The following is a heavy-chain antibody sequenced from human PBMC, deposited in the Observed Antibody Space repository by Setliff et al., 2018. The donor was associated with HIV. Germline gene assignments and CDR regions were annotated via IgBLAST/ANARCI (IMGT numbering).Heavy chain of an antibody. CDR3: ARGRGVGYFDY. CDR1: GGSISSTSYH. J-gene: IGHJ4*02. V-gene: IGHV4-39*07. CDR2: IYFSGST. Sequence: SETLSLTCTVSGGSISSTSYHWGWIRQPPGKGLEWIGTIYFSGSTYYNPSLKSRVTISVDTSKNQLSLKLSSVTAADTAMYYCARGRGVGYFDYWGQGTLVTVSS. D-gene: IGHD3-16*01.